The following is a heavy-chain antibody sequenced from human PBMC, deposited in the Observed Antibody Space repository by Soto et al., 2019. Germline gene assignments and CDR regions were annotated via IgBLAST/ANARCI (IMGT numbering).Heavy chain of an antibody. D-gene: IGHD3-3*01. J-gene: IGHJ6*02. CDR1: GYSVTSYW. CDR2: IYPGDSDT. V-gene: IGHV5-51*01. CDR3: ARFDFWGDYYYYGMDV. Sequence: GESLKISCKGSGYSVTSYWIGWVRQMPGKGLEWMGIIYPGDSDTRYSPSFQGEVTISADKSISTAYLQWSSLKASDTAMYYCARFDFWGDYYYYGMDVWGQGTTVTVSS.